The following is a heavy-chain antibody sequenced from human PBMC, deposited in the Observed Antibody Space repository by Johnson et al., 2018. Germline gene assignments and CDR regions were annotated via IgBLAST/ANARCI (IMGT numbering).Heavy chain of an antibody. CDR3: ARTLGGSGLLDAFNI. Sequence: QVQLVQSGAEVKKPGASVKVSCKASGYTFTSQFMHWVRQAPGQGLEWMGVINPRGGSTNYAQQFQGRVTMTRDTSTSTVYMDLSSLRSGDTAVFYCARTLGGSGLLDAFNIWGQGTMVTVSS. V-gene: IGHV1-46*01. CDR2: INPRGGST. CDR1: GYTFTSQF. D-gene: IGHD3-10*01. J-gene: IGHJ3*02.